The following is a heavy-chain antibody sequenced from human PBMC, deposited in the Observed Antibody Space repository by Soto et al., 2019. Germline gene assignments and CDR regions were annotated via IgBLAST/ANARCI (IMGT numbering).Heavy chain of an antibody. J-gene: IGHJ6*02. CDR2: IWYDGSNK. V-gene: IGHV3-33*08. CDR1: GFTFSSYG. D-gene: IGHD6-6*01. CDR3: ARDLAEWYSSASYYYYGMDV. Sequence: PGGSLRLSCAASGFTFSSYGMHWVRQARCKGLEWVAVIWYDGSNKYYADSVKGRFTISRDNSKNTLYLQMNSLRAEDTAVYYCARDLAEWYSSASYYYYGMDVWGQGTTVTVSS.